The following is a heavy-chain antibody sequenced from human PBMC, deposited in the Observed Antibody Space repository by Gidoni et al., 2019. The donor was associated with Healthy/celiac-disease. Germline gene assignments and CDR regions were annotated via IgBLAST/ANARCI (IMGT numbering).Heavy chain of an antibody. Sequence: QVQLVQSGAEGKKPGASVKVSCKVSGYNLTELSMHWVRQDPGKGLEWMGGFAPEDGETIYAQKFQGRGTMSEHSSTDTPYMELSSLRSQVTAVYYCATDLRQGSIALAGTGGYYYYYGMDVWGQGTTVTVSS. CDR3: ATDLRQGSIALAGTGGYYYYYGMDV. D-gene: IGHD6-19*01. J-gene: IGHJ6*02. CDR2: FAPEDGET. CDR1: GYNLTELS. V-gene: IGHV1-24*01.